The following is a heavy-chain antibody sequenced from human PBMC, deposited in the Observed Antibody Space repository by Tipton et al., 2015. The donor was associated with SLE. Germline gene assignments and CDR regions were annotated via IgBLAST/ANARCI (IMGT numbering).Heavy chain of an antibody. CDR1: GFTLSSYG. V-gene: IGHV3-30*02. CDR2: IQSDGSNE. D-gene: IGHD3-16*01. J-gene: IGHJ3*02. Sequence: GSLRLSCAASGFTLSSYGMHWVRQAPGKGPEWVAFIQSDGSNEYYADSVRGRFTISRDNSKNTLFLQMSSLRPEDTAMYYCARGPQLGTWDAFDIWGQGTMVTVSS. CDR3: ARGPQLGTWDAFDI.